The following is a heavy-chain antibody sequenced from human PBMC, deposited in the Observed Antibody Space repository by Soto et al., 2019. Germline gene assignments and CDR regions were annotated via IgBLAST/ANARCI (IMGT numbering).Heavy chain of an antibody. V-gene: IGHV3-23*01. Sequence: EVQLLESGGDLVHPGGSLRLSCAASGFTFSSFAMSWVRQAPGKGLEWVSGISGGGASTYYADSVKGRFTISRDNSQNTLYLQLNSLTAGDTAVYYCAKGVVVGAAASRGMDVWGQGTTVTVSS. D-gene: IGHD2-15*01. CDR3: AKGVVVGAAASRGMDV. CDR2: ISGGGAST. J-gene: IGHJ6*02. CDR1: GFTFSSFA.